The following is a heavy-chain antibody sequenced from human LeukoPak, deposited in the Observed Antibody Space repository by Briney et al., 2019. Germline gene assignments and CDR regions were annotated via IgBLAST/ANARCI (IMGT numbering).Heavy chain of an antibody. CDR2: IYYSGST. CDR3: ATGYYYYYMDV. J-gene: IGHJ6*03. Sequence: SETLSLTCTVSGGSISSYYWSWTRQPPGKGLEWIGYIYYSGSTNYNPSLKSRVTISVDTSKNQFSLKLSSVTAADTAVYYCATGYYYYYMDVWGKGTTVTVSS. V-gene: IGHV4-59*01. CDR1: GGSISSYY.